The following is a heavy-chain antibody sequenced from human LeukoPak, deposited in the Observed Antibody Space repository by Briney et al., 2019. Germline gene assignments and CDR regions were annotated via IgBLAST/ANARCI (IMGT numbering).Heavy chain of an antibody. CDR1: GGSISSSNW. CDR3: AKWAEVGATPTEYFQH. Sequence: QPSGTLSLTCVVSGGSISSSNWWSWVRQPPGKGLEWVSAISGSGGSTYYADSVKGRFTISRDNSKNTLYLQMNSLRAEDTAVYYCAKWAEVGATPTEYFQHWGQGTLVTVSS. CDR2: ISGSGGST. D-gene: IGHD1-26*01. J-gene: IGHJ1*01. V-gene: IGHV3-23*01.